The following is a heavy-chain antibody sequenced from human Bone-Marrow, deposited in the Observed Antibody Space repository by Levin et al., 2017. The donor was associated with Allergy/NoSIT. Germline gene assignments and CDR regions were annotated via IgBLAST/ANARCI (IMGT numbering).Heavy chain of an antibody. CDR1: GGSISNGDYY. D-gene: IGHD3-9*01. J-gene: IGHJ5*02. CDR3: ARDRFNYDILTGYYPYNWFDP. V-gene: IGHV4-30-4*01. Sequence: SQTLSLTCTVSGGSISNGDYYWIWIRQPPGKGLELIGYIHYSGSAYYTPSLRSRVTISVDTSKNQFSLRLNSVTAADTAMYYCARDRFNYDILTGYYPYNWFDPWGQGTLVTVSS. CDR2: IHYSGSA.